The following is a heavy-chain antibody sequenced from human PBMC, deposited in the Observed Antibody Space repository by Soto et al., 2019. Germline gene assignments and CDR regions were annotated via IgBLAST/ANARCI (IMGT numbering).Heavy chain of an antibody. D-gene: IGHD6-19*01. J-gene: IGHJ4*02. V-gene: IGHV3-23*01. CDR2: ISGSGGST. CDR1: GFTFSSYA. Sequence: EVQVLESGGGLVQPGGSLRLSCAASGFTFSSYAMNWVRQAPGKGLEWVSVISGSGGSTYYADSVKGRFTISRDNSKNMLYLQMNGLRAEDTAVYYCARRSSGWYFDYWGQGTLVTVSS. CDR3: ARRSSGWYFDY.